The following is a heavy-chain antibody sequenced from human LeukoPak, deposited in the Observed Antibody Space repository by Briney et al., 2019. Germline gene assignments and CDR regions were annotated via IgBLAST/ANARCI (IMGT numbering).Heavy chain of an antibody. V-gene: IGHV3-23*01. J-gene: IGHJ4*02. CDR3: AKAAQQWLAHLDY. D-gene: IGHD6-19*01. CDR1: GFTFTSYA. CDR2: ISGSGAST. Sequence: GGSLRLSCAASGFTFTSYAMIWVRQAPGKGLEGVSPISGSGASTYYADSVKGRFTISRDSSKNTLYLQLNILRAEDTAVYFCAKAAQQWLAHLDYWGQGTLITVSS.